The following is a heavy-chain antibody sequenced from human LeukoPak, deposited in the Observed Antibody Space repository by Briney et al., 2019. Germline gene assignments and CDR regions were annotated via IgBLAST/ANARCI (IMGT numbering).Heavy chain of an antibody. CDR2: ISSSSSYI. V-gene: IGHV3-21*01. Sequence: GGSLRLSCAASGFTFSSYSMNWVRQAPGKGLEWVSSISSSSSYIYYADSVKGRFTVSRDNAKNSLYLQMNSLRAEDTAVYYCARDQTGTRDYWGQGTLVTVSS. J-gene: IGHJ4*02. D-gene: IGHD1-1*01. CDR3: ARDQTGTRDY. CDR1: GFTFSSYS.